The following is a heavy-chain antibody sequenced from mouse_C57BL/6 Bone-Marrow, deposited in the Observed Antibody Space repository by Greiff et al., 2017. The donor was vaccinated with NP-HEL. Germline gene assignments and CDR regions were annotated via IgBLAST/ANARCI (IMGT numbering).Heavy chain of an antibody. J-gene: IGHJ2*01. V-gene: IGHV1-76*01. Sequence: VQLQQSGAELVRPGASVKLSCKASGYTFPYHYINWVKQRSGQGLEWISRFYPGRGNTYFHEKFKGKATLTAEKSSSTAYMQLSSLTSEDSAVYFGAIYDGYYDGYWGQGTTLTVSS. CDR3: AIYDGYYDGY. D-gene: IGHD2-3*01. CDR2: FYPGRGNT. CDR1: GYTFPYHY.